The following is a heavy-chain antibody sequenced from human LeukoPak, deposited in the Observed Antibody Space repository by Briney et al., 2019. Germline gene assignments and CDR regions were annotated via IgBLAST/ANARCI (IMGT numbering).Heavy chain of an antibody. CDR3: AKARGFINAFDI. CDR1: GFTFSSYA. Sequence: PGGSLRLSCAASGFTFSSYAMSWVRQAPGKGLEWVSAISGSGGSTYYADSVKGRFTISRDNSKNMLYLQMNSLRAEDTAVYYCAKARGFINAFDIWGQGTMVTVSS. J-gene: IGHJ3*02. CDR2: ISGSGGST. D-gene: IGHD5-12*01. V-gene: IGHV3-23*01.